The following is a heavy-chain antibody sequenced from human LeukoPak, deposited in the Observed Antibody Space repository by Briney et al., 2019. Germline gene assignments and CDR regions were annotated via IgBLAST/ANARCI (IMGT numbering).Heavy chain of an antibody. CDR1: GGSISSSSYY. CDR3: ARHHNNPNIAAAKFDP. J-gene: IGHJ5*02. CDR2: IYYSGST. V-gene: IGHV4-39*01. D-gene: IGHD6-13*01. Sequence: KSSETLSLTCTVSGGSISSSSYYWGWIRQPPGKGLEWIGSIYYSGSTYYNPSLKSRVTISVDTSKNQFSLKLSSVTAADTAVYYCARHHNNPNIAAAKFDPWGQGTLVTVSS.